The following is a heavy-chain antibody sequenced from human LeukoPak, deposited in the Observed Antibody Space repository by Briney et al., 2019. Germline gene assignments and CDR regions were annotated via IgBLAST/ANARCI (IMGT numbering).Heavy chain of an antibody. CDR3: ARGFHTMIVVANAFDI. CDR2: IYPGDSDT. D-gene: IGHD3-22*01. V-gene: IGHV5-51*01. Sequence: GESLKISCQGSGYSFANYWIGWVRQMPGKGLEWMGIIYPGDSDTRYSPSFQGHVTISADKSISTAYLQWNSLRASDTAMYYCARGFHTMIVVANAFDIWGQGTMVTVSS. CDR1: GYSFANYW. J-gene: IGHJ3*02.